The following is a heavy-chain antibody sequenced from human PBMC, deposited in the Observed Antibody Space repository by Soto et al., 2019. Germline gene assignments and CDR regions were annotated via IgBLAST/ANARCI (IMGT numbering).Heavy chain of an antibody. CDR2: ISCDSRKV. V-gene: IGHV3-9*01. D-gene: IGHD4-4*01. J-gene: IGHJ4*02. CDR1: GFTFDDYT. Sequence: EVQLVESGGGLVQPGRSLRLSCAASGFTFDDYTMHWVRQAPGKGLEWVSLISCDSRKVDYADSVKVRFSISRDNARSSLYLQMNSLTPEYTAIYYCSKNVDYFAYSATRRYDHWGRGTLVAVSS. CDR3: SKNVDYFAYSATRRYDH.